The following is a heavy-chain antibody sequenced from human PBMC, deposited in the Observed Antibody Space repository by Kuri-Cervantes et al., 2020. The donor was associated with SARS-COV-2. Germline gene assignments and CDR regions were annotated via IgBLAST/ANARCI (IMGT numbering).Heavy chain of an antibody. D-gene: IGHD1-14*01. J-gene: IGHJ5*02. CDR3: ARDQGRRPSQPNWFDP. CDR1: GYTLTELS. Sequence: ASVKVSCKVSGYTLTELSMHWVRQAPGKGLEWMGGFDPEDGETIYAQKFQGRVTMTEDTSTDTAYMELSSLRSEDTAVYYCARDQGRRPSQPNWFDPWGQGTLVTVSS. CDR2: FDPEDGET. V-gene: IGHV1-24*01.